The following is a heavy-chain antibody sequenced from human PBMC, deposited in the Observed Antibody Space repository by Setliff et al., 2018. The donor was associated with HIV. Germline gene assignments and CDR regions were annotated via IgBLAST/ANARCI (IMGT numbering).Heavy chain of an antibody. Sequence: PSETLSLTCSVSGGSIDNNKYYWTWIRQPPGKGLEWTGSIYHTGRTYYNRSLESRLTISIDTSKNQFSLKLTSVTAADTAMYYCASRIYYYDESRVLREEGFVPWGQGTLVPSP. D-gene: IGHD3-22*01. CDR3: ASRIYYYDESRVLREEGFVP. J-gene: IGHJ5*02. V-gene: IGHV4-39*01. CDR1: GGSIDNNKYY. CDR2: IYHTGRT.